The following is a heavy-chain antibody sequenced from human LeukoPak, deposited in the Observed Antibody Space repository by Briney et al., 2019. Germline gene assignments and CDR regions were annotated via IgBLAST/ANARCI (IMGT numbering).Heavy chain of an antibody. V-gene: IGHV3-21*01. D-gene: IGHD6-19*01. CDR2: ILASSSYI. CDR1: GFTFSSYS. Sequence: GGSLRLSCAASGFTFSSYSMNWVRQTPGRGREWVSSILASSSYIYYPDSARGRFTISRDNAKNSLYMQMNSLRAEDTAVYYCARDKTEQWLVLEAFDIWGQGTVVTVSS. J-gene: IGHJ3*02. CDR3: ARDKTEQWLVLEAFDI.